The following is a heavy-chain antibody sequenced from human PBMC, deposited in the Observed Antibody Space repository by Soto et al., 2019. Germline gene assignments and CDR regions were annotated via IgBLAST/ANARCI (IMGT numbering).Heavy chain of an antibody. CDR3: ARHGEVYGMDV. CDR2: INHSGST. Sequence: PSETLSLTCAVYGGSFSAYYWSCIRQPPGKGLEWIGEINHSGSTNYNPSLKSRVTISVDTSKNQFSLKLSSVTAADTAVYYCARHGEVYGMDVWGQGTTVTVSS. CDR1: GGSFSAYY. V-gene: IGHV4-34*01. J-gene: IGHJ6*02. D-gene: IGHD2-8*01.